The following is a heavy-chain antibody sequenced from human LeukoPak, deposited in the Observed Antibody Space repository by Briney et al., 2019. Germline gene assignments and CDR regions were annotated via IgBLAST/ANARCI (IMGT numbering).Heavy chain of an antibody. Sequence: SVKVSCKASGGTFSSYAISWVRQAPGQGLEWMGGIIPIFGTANYAQKFQGRVTITADKSTSTAYMELSSLRSEDTAVYYCARGESGWYLGFGRWFDPWGQGTLVTVSS. D-gene: IGHD6-19*01. V-gene: IGHV1-69*06. CDR3: ARGESGWYLGFGRWFDP. CDR1: GGTFSSYA. J-gene: IGHJ5*02. CDR2: IIPIFGTA.